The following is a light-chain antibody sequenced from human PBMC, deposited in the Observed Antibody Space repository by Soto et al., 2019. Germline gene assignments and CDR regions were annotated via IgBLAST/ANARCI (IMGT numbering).Light chain of an antibody. CDR1: SGHSSYA. CDR2: LNSDGSH. Sequence: QPVLTQSPSASASLGASVKLTCTLSSGHSSYAIAWHQQQPEKGPRYLMKLNSDGSHSKGDGIPDRFSGSSSGAERYLTIPSLQSEDEADYYCQNWGTGLLVFGGGTKLTVL. J-gene: IGLJ3*02. V-gene: IGLV4-69*01. CDR3: QNWGTGLLV.